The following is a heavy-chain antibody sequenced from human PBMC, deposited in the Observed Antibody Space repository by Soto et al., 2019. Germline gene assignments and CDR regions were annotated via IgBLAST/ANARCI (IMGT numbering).Heavy chain of an antibody. D-gene: IGHD3-9*01. CDR1: GGSISSYY. CDR3: ARVRERLQYIDWLYYFDY. CDR2: IYYSRST. J-gene: IGHJ4*02. Sequence: PSDTLALTCTVSGGSISSYYWSWIRQPPGKGLEWIGYIYYSRSTNYNATLKSRVTIPVDTSKNQFSLKLSSVTAADTALYYCARVRERLQYIDWLYYFDYWGQGTLVTVSS. V-gene: IGHV4-59*07.